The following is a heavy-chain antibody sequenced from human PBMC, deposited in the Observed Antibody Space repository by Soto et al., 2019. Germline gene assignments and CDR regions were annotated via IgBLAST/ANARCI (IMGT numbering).Heavy chain of an antibody. CDR3: AKWLRSGSYYCDY. CDR2: VDSSGRT. Sequence: EVQLLESGGGLVQPGGSLRLSCAASGFTFSSYAMSWVRQAPGKGPEWVSVVDSSGRTYYTDSVKGRFTVSRDNSENTVYLQMNSLRAEDTAVYYCAKWLRSGSYYCDYWGQGTLVTVSS. D-gene: IGHD1-26*01. V-gene: IGHV3-23*01. CDR1: GFTFSSYA. J-gene: IGHJ4*02.